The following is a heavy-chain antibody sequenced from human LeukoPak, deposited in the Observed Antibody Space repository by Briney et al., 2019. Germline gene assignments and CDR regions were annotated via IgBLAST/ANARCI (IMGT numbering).Heavy chain of an antibody. Sequence: ASVKVSCKASGYTFTSYYMHWVRQAPGQGLEWMGIINSSVGSISYAQKFQGRVTMTRDMSTSTVYMELSSLRSEDTAVYYCARSGSPTGNWFDPWGQGTLVTVSS. D-gene: IGHD1-26*01. CDR3: ARSGSPTGNWFDP. CDR1: GYTFTSYY. J-gene: IGHJ5*02. CDR2: INSSVGSI. V-gene: IGHV1-46*01.